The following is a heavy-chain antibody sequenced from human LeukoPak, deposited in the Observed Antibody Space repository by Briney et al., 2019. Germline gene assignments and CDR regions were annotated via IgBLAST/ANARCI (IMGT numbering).Heavy chain of an antibody. J-gene: IGHJ4*02. D-gene: IGHD3-10*01. CDR2: ISSSSSYI. V-gene: IGHV3-21*01. CDR1: GFTVSSNY. CDR3: ARDGGITMVRGVFDY. Sequence: GGSLRLSCAASGFTVSSNYMSWVRQAPGKGLEWVSSISSSSSYIYYADSVKGRFTISRDNAKNSLYLQMNSLRAEDTAVYYCARDGGITMVRGVFDYWGQGTLVTVSS.